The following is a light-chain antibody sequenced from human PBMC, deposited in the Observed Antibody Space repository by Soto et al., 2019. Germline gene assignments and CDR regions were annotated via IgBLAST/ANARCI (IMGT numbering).Light chain of an antibody. J-gene: IGLJ1*01. CDR1: SNDVGGYNF. V-gene: IGLV2-8*01. CDR2: EVS. CDR3: SSYAGNNIFYV. Sequence: QSALAQPPSASGSPGQSVTISCDGTSNDVGGYNFVSWYQQHPGKAPKLMIFEVSKRPSGVPDRFSGSKSGNTASLTVSGLQAEDEADYYCSSYAGNNIFYVFGTGTKLTVL.